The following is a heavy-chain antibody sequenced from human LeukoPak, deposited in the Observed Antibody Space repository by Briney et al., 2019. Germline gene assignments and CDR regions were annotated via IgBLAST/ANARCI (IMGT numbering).Heavy chain of an antibody. CDR1: DGSISSGYYF. J-gene: IGHJ5*02. CDR2: IYYSGST. CDR3: ARQGGLRIAVGNWFDP. Sequence: SETLSLTCTVSDGSISSGYYFWGWIRQPPWKGLEWIGSIYYSGSTYYNPSLRSRVTISVDTSKNHFSLKLSSVTAADTAVYYCARQGGLRIAVGNWFDPWGQGTLVTVSS. V-gene: IGHV4-39*01. D-gene: IGHD6-19*01.